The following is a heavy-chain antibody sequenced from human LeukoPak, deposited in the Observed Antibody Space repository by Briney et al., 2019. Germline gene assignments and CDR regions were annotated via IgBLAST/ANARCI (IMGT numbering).Heavy chain of an antibody. J-gene: IGHJ6*03. CDR2: IYYSGST. V-gene: IGHV4-39*07. CDR3: ARGLEYGDYVEKSYYYYMDV. Sequence: KPSETLSLTCTVSGGSTSSSSYYWGWIRQPPGKGLEWIGSIYYSGSTYYNPSLKSRVTISVDTSKNQFSLKLSSVTAADTAVYYCARGLEYGDYVEKSYYYYMDVWGKGTTVTISS. CDR1: GGSTSSSSYY. D-gene: IGHD4-17*01.